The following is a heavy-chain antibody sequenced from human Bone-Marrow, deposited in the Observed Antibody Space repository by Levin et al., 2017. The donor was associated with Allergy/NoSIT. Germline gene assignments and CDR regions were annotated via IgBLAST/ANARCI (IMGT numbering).Heavy chain of an antibody. Sequence: GESLKISCAASGFTYTSYAMSWVRQAPGKGLEWVSAISSDSGGSTWYADSVKGRFTISRDNSKNTLYLQLNSLRAEDTAVYYFAKRGCSGGSCYSGLGAFDNWGQGTMVTVSS. V-gene: IGHV3-23*01. D-gene: IGHD2-15*01. J-gene: IGHJ3*02. CDR1: GFTYTSYA. CDR2: ISSDSGGST. CDR3: AKRGCSGGSCYSGLGAFDN.